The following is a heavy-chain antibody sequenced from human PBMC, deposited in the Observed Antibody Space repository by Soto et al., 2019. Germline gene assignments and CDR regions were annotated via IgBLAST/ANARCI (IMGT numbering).Heavy chain of an antibody. V-gene: IGHV4-4*02. D-gene: IGHD6-6*01. J-gene: IGHJ4*02. CDR1: GGSMSSSNW. CDR3: PRSKAPALDS. CDR2: THHSGRT. Sequence: QVQLRESGPGLVKPSGTLSLTCIVSGGSMSSSNWWNWVRQPPGKGLEWIGETHHSGRTNYNPSLKIRAIIAVHKSKNPSSLNLSSVTAADTAVYAWPRSKAPALDSGGQGTLVPVPS.